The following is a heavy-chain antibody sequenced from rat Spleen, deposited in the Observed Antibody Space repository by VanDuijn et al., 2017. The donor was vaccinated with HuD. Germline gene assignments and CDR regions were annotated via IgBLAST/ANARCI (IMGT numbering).Heavy chain of an antibody. CDR1: GFTFSDYN. D-gene: IGHD1-11*01. J-gene: IGHJ2*01. CDR3: TTMDYGGLGHY. Sequence: EVQLVESGGGLVQPGRSLKLSCAASGFTFSDYNMAWVRQAPKKGLEWVAYINYDGGSTYYRESVKGRSTGSRDNAKSTLYLEMDSLRSEGNATYYCTTMDYGGLGHYWGPGVIVTVSS. V-gene: IGHV5-20*01. CDR2: INYDGGST.